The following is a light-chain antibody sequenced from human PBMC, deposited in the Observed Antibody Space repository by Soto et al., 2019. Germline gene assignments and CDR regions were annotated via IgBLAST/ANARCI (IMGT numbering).Light chain of an antibody. CDR2: LNSDGSH. V-gene: IGLV4-69*01. Sequence: QLVLAQSPSASASLGASVKLTCTLSSGHSTYAIAWHQQQPEKGPRYLMKLNSDGSHTKGDGIPERFSGSSSGAERYLSISSLQSEDEADYYCQCWDTGIHRVFGGGTKLTVL. J-gene: IGLJ2*01. CDR1: SGHSTYA. CDR3: QCWDTGIHRV.